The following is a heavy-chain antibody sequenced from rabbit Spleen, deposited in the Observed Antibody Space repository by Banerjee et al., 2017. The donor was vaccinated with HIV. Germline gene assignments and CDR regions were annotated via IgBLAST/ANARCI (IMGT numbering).Heavy chain of an antibody. CDR3: ARGFPSSSGYYLNL. J-gene: IGHJ4*01. Sequence: QEQLEESGEGLVKPEGSLTLTCKASGFSFSDRDVMCWVRQAPGKGLEWIACINANNGNSVYANWAKGRFTISKTSSTTVTLQMTSLTASDTATYFCARGFPSSSGYYLNLWGPGTLVTVS. D-gene: IGHD1-1*01. CDR2: INANNGNS. V-gene: IGHV1S45*01. CDR1: GFSFSDRDV.